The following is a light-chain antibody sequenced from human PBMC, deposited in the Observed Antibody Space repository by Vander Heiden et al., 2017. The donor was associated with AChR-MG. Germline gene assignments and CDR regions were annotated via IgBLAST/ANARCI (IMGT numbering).Light chain of an antibody. Sequence: QSALTQPASVSGSPGQSLTISCPGTSGNVGSYNLVSWYQQHPDKAPNLILYEGNQRPSGVSNRFSGSNSGNTASLTISGLQAEDEADYYCCSYADSSTSVVFGGGTKLTVL. CDR3: CSYADSSTSVV. V-gene: IGLV2-23*01. CDR1: SGNVGSYNL. CDR2: EGN. J-gene: IGLJ2*01.